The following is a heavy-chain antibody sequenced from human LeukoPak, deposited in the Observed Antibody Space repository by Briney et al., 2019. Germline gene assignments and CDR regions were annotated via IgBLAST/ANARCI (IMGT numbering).Heavy chain of an antibody. Sequence: GGSLRPSCTVSGFTVSSNSMSWVRQAPGKGLEWVSFIYSGGNTHNSDSVKGRFTISRDNSKNTLYLQMNSLRAEDTAVYYCARRAGDYSHPYDYWGQGTLVTVSS. D-gene: IGHD3-22*01. CDR2: IYSGGNT. CDR3: ARRAGDYSHPYDY. J-gene: IGHJ4*02. V-gene: IGHV3-53*01. CDR1: GFTVSSNS.